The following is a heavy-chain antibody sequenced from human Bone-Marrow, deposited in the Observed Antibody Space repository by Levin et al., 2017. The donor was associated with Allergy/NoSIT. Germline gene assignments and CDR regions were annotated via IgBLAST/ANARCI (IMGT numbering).Heavy chain of an antibody. CDR3: AMTVAGTRGVGNYYYGMDV. V-gene: IGHV1-46*01. Sequence: GESLKISCKASGYTFTSYYMHWVRQAPGQGLEWMGIINPSGGSTSYAQKFQGRVTMTRDTSTSTVYMELSSLRSEDTAVYYCAMTVAGTRGVGNYYYGMDVWGQGTTVTVSS. D-gene: IGHD6-19*01. CDR1: GYTFTSYY. J-gene: IGHJ6*02. CDR2: INPSGGST.